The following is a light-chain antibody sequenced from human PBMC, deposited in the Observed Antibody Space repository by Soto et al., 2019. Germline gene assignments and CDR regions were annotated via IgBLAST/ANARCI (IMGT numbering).Light chain of an antibody. J-gene: IGKJ2*01. Sequence: AIQMTQSPSSLSASVGDRVTITCRASQGIRSDLGWYQQKPGKTPKLLIYAASSLESGVPSRFSGSGSGTDFTLTISSLQPEDFATYFCLQDYNYPRTFGQGTKLEIK. CDR3: LQDYNYPRT. CDR2: AAS. CDR1: QGIRSD. V-gene: IGKV1-6*01.